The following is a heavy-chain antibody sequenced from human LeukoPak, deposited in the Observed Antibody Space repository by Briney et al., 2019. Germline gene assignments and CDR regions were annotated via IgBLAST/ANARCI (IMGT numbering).Heavy chain of an antibody. CDR1: GFTLSSNW. Sequence: GGPLRLSCAASGFTLSSNWMHWVRQVPGKGLVWVSRIKTDGSSTSYVDSVKGRFTISRDNAKNTLYLQMNSLRAEDTAVYYCARGRADYDFWSGYYHYMDVWGKGTTVTVSS. CDR3: ARGRADYDFWSGYYHYMDV. V-gene: IGHV3-74*01. J-gene: IGHJ6*03. CDR2: IKTDGSST. D-gene: IGHD3-3*01.